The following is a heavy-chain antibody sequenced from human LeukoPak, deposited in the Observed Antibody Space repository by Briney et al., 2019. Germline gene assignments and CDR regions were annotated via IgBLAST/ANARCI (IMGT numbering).Heavy chain of an antibody. D-gene: IGHD6-25*01. Sequence: GGTLRLSCAASGFTFSNYWLSWVRQAPGRGLEWVASIKLDGSEKDYVDSVQGRFTIARNNAKNSLYLQMVSLRAEDTAVYDCARVAASATGAYDIWGQGTMVTVSS. V-gene: IGHV3-7*04. CDR1: GFTFSNYW. CDR2: IKLDGSEK. CDR3: ARVAASATGAYDI. J-gene: IGHJ3*02.